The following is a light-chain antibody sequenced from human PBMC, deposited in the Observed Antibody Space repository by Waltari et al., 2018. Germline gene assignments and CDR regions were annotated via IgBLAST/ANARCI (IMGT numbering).Light chain of an antibody. V-gene: IGKV3-11*01. CDR3: QQRNSWPRT. CDR2: DAS. J-gene: IGKJ4*02. CDR1: QSRSTY. Sequence: EIVLTQSPVTLSLSPGERATLSCRASQSRSTYLAWYQQKPGQAPRLLIYDASNRATGIPARFSGSGSGTDFTLTISSLESEDFAVYYCQQRNSWPRTFGRGTKVEIK.